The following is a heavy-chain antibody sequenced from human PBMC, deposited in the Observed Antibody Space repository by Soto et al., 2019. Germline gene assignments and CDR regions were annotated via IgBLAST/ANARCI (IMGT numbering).Heavy chain of an antibody. Sequence: VESLKISCKGSGYSFTSYWIGWVRQMPGKGLEWMGIIYPGDSDTRYSPSFQGQVTISADKSISTAYLQWSSLKASDTAMYYCARSFRSRAAAGTGIYYGMAVWGQGPTVTVSS. CDR2: IYPGDSDT. D-gene: IGHD6-13*01. CDR1: GYSFTSYW. J-gene: IGHJ6*02. CDR3: ARSFRSRAAAGTGIYYGMAV. V-gene: IGHV5-51*01.